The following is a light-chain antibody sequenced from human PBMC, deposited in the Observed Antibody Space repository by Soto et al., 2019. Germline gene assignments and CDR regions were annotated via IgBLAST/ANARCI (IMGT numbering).Light chain of an antibody. CDR1: NIGRKS. CDR2: YDT. J-gene: IGLJ1*01. CDR3: QVWDSSSAHYV. Sequence: SYELTQPPSVSVAPGKTASLTCGGNNIGRKSVHWYQQKPGQAPVLVIYYDTDRPSGIPERFSGSNPGNTATLTISRVEAGDEADYYCQVWDSSSAHYVFGSGTKVTVL. V-gene: IGLV3-21*04.